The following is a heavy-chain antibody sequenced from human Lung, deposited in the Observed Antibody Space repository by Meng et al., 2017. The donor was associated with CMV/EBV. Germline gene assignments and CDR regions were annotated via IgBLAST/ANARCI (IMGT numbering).Heavy chain of an antibody. CDR2: ISFDASNK. D-gene: IGHD1-26*01. CDR3: ARDAVVGPTSRSGIGYFDQ. V-gene: IGHV3-30*01. J-gene: IGHJ4*02. CDR1: GFSISPYA. Sequence: GGSLRLXCAASGFSISPYAMQWVRQAPGKGLEWVAVISFDASNKRYADSVKGRFAISRDNSKDTLYLEMNSLRTEDTAVYYCARDAVVGPTSRSGIGYFDQWGQGNXV.